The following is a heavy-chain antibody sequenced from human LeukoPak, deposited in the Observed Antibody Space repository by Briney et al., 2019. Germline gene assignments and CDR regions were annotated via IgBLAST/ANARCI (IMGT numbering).Heavy chain of an antibody. CDR2: ISSSIRST. Sequence: PGGSLRLSCAASGFTFSSYSMNWVRQAPGKGLEWVSSISSSIRSTYYADSVKGRFTISRDNAKNSLHLQMDSLRAEDTAVYYCTRALSSDNWFASHWGQGTLVTVSS. J-gene: IGHJ4*02. CDR3: TRALSSDNWFASH. V-gene: IGHV3-21*01. CDR1: GFTFSSYS. D-gene: IGHD1-1*01.